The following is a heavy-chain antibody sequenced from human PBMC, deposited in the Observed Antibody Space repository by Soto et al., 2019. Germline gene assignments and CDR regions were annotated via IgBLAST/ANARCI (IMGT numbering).Heavy chain of an antibody. D-gene: IGHD1-1*01. Sequence: EVQLVESGGGLVQPGGSLRLSCAASGFTFSGYWMSWVRQAPGKGLEWVANIKQDGSETYYVDSVKGRFTISRDNAKSSLYLQMNSLRAEDTAVYYCARQRSDAFDFCGQGTMVTVSS. CDR2: IKQDGSET. CDR3: ARQRSDAFDF. CDR1: GFTFSGYW. J-gene: IGHJ3*01. V-gene: IGHV3-7*01.